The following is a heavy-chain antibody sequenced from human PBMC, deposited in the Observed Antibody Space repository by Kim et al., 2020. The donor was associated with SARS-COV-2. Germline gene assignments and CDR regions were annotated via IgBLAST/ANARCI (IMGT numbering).Heavy chain of an antibody. CDR1: GFTFSSYA. V-gene: IGHV3-30-3*01. J-gene: IGHJ4*02. CDR3: ARVDTMVVSIDY. CDR2: ISYDGSNK. Sequence: GGSLRLSCAASGFTFSSYAMHWVRQAPGKGLEWVAVISYDGSNKYYADSVKGRFTISRDNSKNTLYLQMNSLRAEDTAVYYCARVDTMVVSIDYWGQGTLVTVSS. D-gene: IGHD3-10*01.